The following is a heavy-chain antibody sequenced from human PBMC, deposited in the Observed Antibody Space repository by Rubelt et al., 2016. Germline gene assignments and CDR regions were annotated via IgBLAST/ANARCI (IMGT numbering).Heavy chain of an antibody. CDR3: ARLIAAVFVDS. Sequence: QLQLQESGPGLVKPSETLSLTCTVSGGSISSNSYHWGWIRQPPGKGLEWIGSIFYSGSTYHNSSLKSRVTISVDTSKNQISLKLTSVTAADVAVYYCARLIAAVFVDSWGQGTLVTVSS. CDR2: IFYSGST. V-gene: IGHV4-39*01. D-gene: IGHD6-13*01. CDR1: GGSISSNSYH. J-gene: IGHJ4*02.